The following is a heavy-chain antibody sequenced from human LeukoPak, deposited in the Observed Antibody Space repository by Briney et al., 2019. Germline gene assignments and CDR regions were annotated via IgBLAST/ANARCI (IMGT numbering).Heavy chain of an antibody. Sequence: PSETLSLTCTVSGGSISSYYWSWIRQPPGKGLEWIGYIYYSGSTNYNPSLKSRVTISVDTSKNQFSLKLSSVTAADTAVYYCAREIVGATGWFDPWGQGTLATVSS. CDR2: IYYSGST. J-gene: IGHJ5*02. CDR3: AREIVGATGWFDP. D-gene: IGHD1-26*01. V-gene: IGHV4-59*01. CDR1: GGSISSYY.